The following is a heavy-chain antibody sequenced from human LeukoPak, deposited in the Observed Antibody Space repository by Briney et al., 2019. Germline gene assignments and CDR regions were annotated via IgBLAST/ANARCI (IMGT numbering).Heavy chain of an antibody. CDR3: AKWELYSGFYYIDY. CDR1: GFTFSSYW. CDR2: IKPDGSLI. V-gene: IGHV3-7*01. D-gene: IGHD1-26*01. J-gene: IGHJ4*02. Sequence: GGSLRLSCAASGFTFSSYWMSWVRQAPGKGLEWVANIKPDGSLIYYVDSVKGRFTISRDNAKNSLYLQMNSLRAEDTAVYYCAKWELYSGFYYIDYWGQGTLATVSS.